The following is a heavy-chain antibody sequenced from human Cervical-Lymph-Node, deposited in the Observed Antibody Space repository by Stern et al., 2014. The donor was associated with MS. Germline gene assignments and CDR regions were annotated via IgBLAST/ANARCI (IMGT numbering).Heavy chain of an antibody. V-gene: IGHV1-69*06. Sequence: QVQLGQSGAEVKKPGSSVKVSCKASGDTFTDYAISWVRQAPGQGPEWRGGITPIFGSADYAQKFQGRLTITADRSTSTAYMDLSSLTSEDTAVYYCAREVGSLAMDVWGQGTTVIVSS. CDR1: GDTFTDYA. CDR3: AREVGSLAMDV. J-gene: IGHJ6*01. D-gene: IGHD1-1*01. CDR2: ITPIFGSA.